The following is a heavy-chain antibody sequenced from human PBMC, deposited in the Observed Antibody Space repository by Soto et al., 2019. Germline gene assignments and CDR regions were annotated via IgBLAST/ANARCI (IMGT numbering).Heavy chain of an antibody. CDR2: INAGNGNT. J-gene: IGHJ6*02. CDR3: ARHWFGELLSNYYYGMDV. CDR1: GYTFTSYG. Sequence: ASVKVSYKASGYTFTSYGISWVRQAPGQGLEWMGWINAGNGNTKYSQKFQGRVTINRDTSASTAYMELSSLRSEDTAVYYCARHWFGELLSNYYYGMDVWGQGTTVTVSS. D-gene: IGHD3-10*01. V-gene: IGHV1-18*04.